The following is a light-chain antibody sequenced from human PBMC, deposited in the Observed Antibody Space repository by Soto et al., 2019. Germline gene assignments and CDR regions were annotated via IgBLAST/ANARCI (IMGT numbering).Light chain of an antibody. Sequence: SALPQPPSASGSPGQSVTISCTGTSSDVGGYNYVSWYQQHPGKAPKLLIYEVTKRPSGVPDRFSGSKSGNTASLTVSGLQADDEAEYYCCSNAGSHYYVFGTGTKVTVL. CDR1: SSDVGGYNY. J-gene: IGLJ1*01. V-gene: IGLV2-8*01. CDR2: EVT. CDR3: CSNAGSHYYV.